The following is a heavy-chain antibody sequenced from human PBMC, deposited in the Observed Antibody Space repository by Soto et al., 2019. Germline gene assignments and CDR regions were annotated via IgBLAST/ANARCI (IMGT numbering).Heavy chain of an antibody. CDR1: GFTFSSYW. Sequence: GSLRLSCAASGFTFSSYWMHWIRQPPGTGLEWIGEINHSGSTNYNPSLKSRVTISVDTSKNQFSLKLTSVTAADTAVYYCARDNWAMFDSSGHLIYWGQGTLVTVSS. D-gene: IGHD3-22*01. V-gene: IGHV4-34*01. CDR3: ARDNWAMFDSSGHLIY. J-gene: IGHJ4*02. CDR2: INHSGST.